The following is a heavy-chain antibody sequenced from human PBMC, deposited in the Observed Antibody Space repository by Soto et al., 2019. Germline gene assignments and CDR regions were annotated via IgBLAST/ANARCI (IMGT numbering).Heavy chain of an antibody. CDR2: IYYSGST. V-gene: IGHV4-39*01. CDR3: ARLDYGDYWGDNWFDP. D-gene: IGHD4-17*01. J-gene: IGHJ5*02. Sequence: SETLSLTCTVSGGSISSSSYYWGWIRQPPGKGLEWIGSIYYSGSTYYNPSLKSRVTISVDTSKNQFSLKLSSVTAADTAVYYCARLDYGDYWGDNWFDPWGQGTLVPVSS. CDR1: GGSISSSSYY.